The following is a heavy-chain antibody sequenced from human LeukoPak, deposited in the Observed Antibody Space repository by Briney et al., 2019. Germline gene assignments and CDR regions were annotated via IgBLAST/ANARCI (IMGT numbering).Heavy chain of an antibody. CDR1: GFTFSSYW. Sequence: GGSLRLSCAASGFTFSSYWMSWVRQAPGKGLEWVANIKQDGSEKYYVDSVKGRFTISRDNAKNSLYLQMNSLRAEDTAVCYCARNTGDFWSGYYQFDYWGQGTLVTVSS. J-gene: IGHJ4*02. D-gene: IGHD3-3*01. CDR2: IKQDGSEK. CDR3: ARNTGDFWSGYYQFDY. V-gene: IGHV3-7*01.